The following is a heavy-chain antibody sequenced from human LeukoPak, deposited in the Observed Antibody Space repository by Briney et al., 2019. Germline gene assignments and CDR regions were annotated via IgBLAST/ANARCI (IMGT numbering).Heavy chain of an antibody. D-gene: IGHD5-18*01. CDR3: ASGYSYGPDY. J-gene: IGHJ4*02. Sequence: KPSETLSLTCTVSGGSISSSSYSWGWIRQPPGKGLEWIGSIYYSGSTYYNPSLKSRVTISVDTSKNQFSLKLSSVTAADTAVYYCASGYSYGPDYWGQGTLVTVSS. CDR1: GGSISSSSYS. CDR2: IYYSGST. V-gene: IGHV4-39*01.